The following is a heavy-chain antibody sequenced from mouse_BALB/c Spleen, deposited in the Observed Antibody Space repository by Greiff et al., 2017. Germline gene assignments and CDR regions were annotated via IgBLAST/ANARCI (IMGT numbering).Heavy chain of an antibody. CDR1: GYAFSSYW. J-gene: IGHJ4*01. D-gene: IGHD2-1*01. Sequence: QVQLQQSGAELVRPGSSVKISCKASGYAFSSYWMNWVKQRPGQGLEWIGQIYPGDGDTNYNGKFKGKATLTADKSSSTAYMQLSSLTSEDSAVYFCARRGNHFFYAMDYWGQGTSVTVSS. CDR3: ARRGNHFFYAMDY. V-gene: IGHV1-80*01. CDR2: IYPGDGDT.